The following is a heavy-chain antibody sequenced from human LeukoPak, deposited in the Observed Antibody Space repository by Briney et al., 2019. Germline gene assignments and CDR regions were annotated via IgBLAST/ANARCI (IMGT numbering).Heavy chain of an antibody. CDR2: IFYTGGT. CDR1: GGSIRRDGYF. CDR3: ARRIVLVATANDVLDS. Sequence: SETLSLTCTVSGGSIRRDGYFWDWIRQPPGKGLEWIGSIFYTGGTYYNPSLKSRVTISVDTSRNQFSLHVNSVTAADTAVYFCARRIVLVATANDVLDSWGQGTLVTVSS. J-gene: IGHJ4*02. V-gene: IGHV4-39*01. D-gene: IGHD2-15*01.